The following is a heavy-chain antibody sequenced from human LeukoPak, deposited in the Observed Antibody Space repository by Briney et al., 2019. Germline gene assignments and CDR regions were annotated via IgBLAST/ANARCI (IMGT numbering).Heavy chain of an antibody. CDR2: IRSKAYGGTT. D-gene: IGHD1-26*01. CDR1: GFTFGDYA. J-gene: IGHJ5*02. CDR3: TREGGSYSP. Sequence: GGSLRLSCTASGFTFGDYAMSWVRQAPGNGLEWVGFIRSKAYGGTTEYAASVKGRFTISRDDSKSIAYLQMNSLKTEDTAVYYCTREGGSYSPWGQGTLVTVSS. V-gene: IGHV3-49*04.